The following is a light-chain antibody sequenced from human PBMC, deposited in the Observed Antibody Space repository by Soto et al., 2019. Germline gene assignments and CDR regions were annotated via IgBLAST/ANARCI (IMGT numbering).Light chain of an antibody. CDR1: QSVSSN. V-gene: IGKV3-15*01. CDR3: QQYDNWPPIT. CDR2: GAS. Sequence: VLTQSPATLAAPPGGRAPRSCSASQSVSSNLAWHQQRPGQAPRLLIYGASTRATGIPARFSGSGSGTEFTLTISSLQSEDFAVYYCQQYDNWPPITFGQGTRLEIK. J-gene: IGKJ5*01.